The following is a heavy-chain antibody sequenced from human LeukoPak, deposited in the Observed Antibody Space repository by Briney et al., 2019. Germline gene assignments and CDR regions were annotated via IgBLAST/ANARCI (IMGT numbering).Heavy chain of an antibody. CDR2: ISDSVAST. CDR3: AKDSHPHYYDSSGPFDH. J-gene: IGHJ4*02. D-gene: IGHD3-22*01. V-gene: IGHV3-23*01. CDR1: GFTFRNYA. Sequence: GGSLRLSCAASGFTFRNYAMSWVRQAPGKGLEWVSVISDSVASTYYADSVKGRLTISRDNSKNTLFLQMNSLRAEDTAIYYCAKDSHPHYYDSSGPFDHWGQGTLVTVSS.